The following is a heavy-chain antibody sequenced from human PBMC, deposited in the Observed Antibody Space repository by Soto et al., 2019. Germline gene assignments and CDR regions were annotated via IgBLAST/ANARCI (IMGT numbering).Heavy chain of an antibody. J-gene: IGHJ3*02. D-gene: IGHD3-3*01. CDR2: ISAYNGNT. V-gene: IGHV1-18*04. CDR1: GYTFTSYG. Sequence: ASVKVSCKASGYTFTSYGIRWVRQAPGQGLEWMGWISAYNGNTNYAQKLQGRVTMTTDTSTSTAYMELRSLRSDYTAVYYCARYPRGITLFGLVIHHHAFDIWGQGTMVTVS. CDR3: ARYPRGITLFGLVIHHHAFDI.